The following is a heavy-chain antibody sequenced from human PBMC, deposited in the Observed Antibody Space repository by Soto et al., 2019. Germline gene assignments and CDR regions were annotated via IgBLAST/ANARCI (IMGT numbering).Heavy chain of an antibody. CDR1: GFTFSYAW. CDR3: TSYGIDY. Sequence: EVQLVESGVGLVKPGGSLRLSCAASGFTFSYAWMSWVRQAPGKGLEWVGRIKSKTDGGSIDDAAPVKGRFTISRDDSKNALYLQMNSVKNEDTAVYYCTSYGIDYWGLGTLVTVSS. D-gene: IGHD3-10*01. V-gene: IGHV3-15*01. CDR2: IKSKTDGGSI. J-gene: IGHJ4*02.